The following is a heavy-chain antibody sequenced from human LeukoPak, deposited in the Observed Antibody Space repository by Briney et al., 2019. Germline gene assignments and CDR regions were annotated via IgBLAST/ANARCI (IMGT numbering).Heavy chain of an antibody. CDR2: FNHSGST. D-gene: IGHD3-9*01. CDR1: GGSFSGYY. V-gene: IGHV4-34*01. CDR3: ARVLRYFDWLPPDAFDI. Sequence: SETLSLTCAIYGGSFSGYYWSWIRQPPGKGLEWIGEFNHSGSTNYNPPLKSRVTISVDTSKNQFSLKLSSVTAADTAVYYCARVLRYFDWLPPDAFDIWGQGTMVTVSS. J-gene: IGHJ3*02.